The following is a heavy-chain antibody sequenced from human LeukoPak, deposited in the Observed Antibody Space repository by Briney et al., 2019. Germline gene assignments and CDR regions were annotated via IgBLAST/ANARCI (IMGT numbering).Heavy chain of an antibody. CDR2: IYSGGST. J-gene: IGHJ4*02. CDR3: ARGHDYDSSVAY. D-gene: IGHD3-22*01. CDR1: GGSISSHY. Sequence: ETLSLTCTVSGGSISSHYWNWIRQPPGKGLEWVSVIYSGGSTYYADSVKGRFTISRDNSKNTVDLQMNSLRAEDTAVYYCARGHDYDSSVAYWGQGTLVTVSS. V-gene: IGHV3-66*01.